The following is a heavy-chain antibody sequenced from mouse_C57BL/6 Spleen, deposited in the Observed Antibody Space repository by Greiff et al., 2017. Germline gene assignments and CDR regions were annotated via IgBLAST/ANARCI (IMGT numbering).Heavy chain of an antibody. J-gene: IGHJ4*01. CDR2: IYPGSGST. D-gene: IGHD1-1*01. CDR1: GYTFTSYW. V-gene: IGHV1-55*01. Sequence: VQLQQPGAELVKPGASVKMSCKASGYTFTSYWITWVKQRPGQGLEWIGDIYPGSGSTNYNEKFKSKATLTVDTSSSTAYMQLSSLTSEDSAVYYCARDNYYGSSLGYYAMDYWGQGTSVTVSS. CDR3: ARDNYYGSSLGYYAMDY.